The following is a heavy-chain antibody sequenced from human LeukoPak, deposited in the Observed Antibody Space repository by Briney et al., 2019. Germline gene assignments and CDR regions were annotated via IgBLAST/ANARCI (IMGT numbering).Heavy chain of an antibody. V-gene: IGHV3-23*01. D-gene: IGHD3-16*01. CDR2: ISGSGGST. J-gene: IGHJ4*02. Sequence: GGSLRLSCAASGFTFSSYTMSWVRQAPGKGLEWVSAISGSGGSTYYADSVKGRFTISRDNSKNTLYLQMNSLRAEDTAVYYCAKDQAVMVEYYFDYWGQGTLVTVSS. CDR3: AKDQAVMVEYYFDY. CDR1: GFTFSSYT.